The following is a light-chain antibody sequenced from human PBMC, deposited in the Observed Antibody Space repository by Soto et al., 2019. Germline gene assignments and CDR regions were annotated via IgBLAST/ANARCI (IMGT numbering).Light chain of an antibody. J-gene: IGKJ2*01. CDR1: QSVSSY. CDR3: QQYGSSLYT. Sequence: EIVLTQSPATLSLSPGERATFSCRASQSVSSYLAWYQQKPGQAPRLLIYDASNRATGIPARFSGSGSGTDFTLTISSLEPEDFAVYYCQQYGSSLYTFGQGTKVDIK. CDR2: DAS. V-gene: IGKV3-11*01.